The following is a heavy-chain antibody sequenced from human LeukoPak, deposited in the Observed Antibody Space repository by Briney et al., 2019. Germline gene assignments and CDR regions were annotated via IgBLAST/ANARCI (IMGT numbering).Heavy chain of an antibody. D-gene: IGHD2-2*01. CDR2: IYSGGST. J-gene: IGHJ5*02. CDR3: AREVVPAATRIDP. Sequence: GGSLRLSCAASGFTVSSNYMSWVRLAPGKGLEWVSVIYSGGSTYYADSVKGRFTISRHNSKNTLYLQMNSLRAEDTAVYYCAREVVPAATRIDPWGQGTLVTVSS. V-gene: IGHV3-53*04. CDR1: GFTVSSNY.